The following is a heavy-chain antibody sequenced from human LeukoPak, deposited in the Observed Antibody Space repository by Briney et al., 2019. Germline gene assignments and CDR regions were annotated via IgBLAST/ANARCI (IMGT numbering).Heavy chain of an antibody. D-gene: IGHD2-2*01. CDR3: ATPATGYCSSAGSHSDS. V-gene: IGHV3-21*01. CDR1: GFTFSTHS. J-gene: IGHJ4*02. Sequence: PGGSLRLSCAASGFTFSTHSMYWVRQAPGKGLEWVSSISASSNFIHYAESVRGRFTISRDNAKNSLYLQMNSLGAQDTAVYYCATPATGYCSSAGSHSDSWAQGTLVTVSS. CDR2: ISASSNFI.